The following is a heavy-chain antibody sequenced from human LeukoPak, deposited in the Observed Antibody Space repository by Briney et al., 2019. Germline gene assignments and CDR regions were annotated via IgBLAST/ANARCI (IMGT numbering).Heavy chain of an antibody. V-gene: IGHV4-4*02. D-gene: IGHD6-19*01. CDR2: VHHTGRT. J-gene: IGHJ6*02. CDR3: ARGRTGIAVAGTGIYYYYGMDV. CDR1: GGSISDSFEHY. Sequence: SETLSLTCVVSGGSISDSFEHYWCWVRQPPGKGFEWIAEVHHTGRTIYSPSFARRVTISPDTSTNQVSLKLTSVTAADTAVYYCARGRTGIAVAGTGIYYYYGMDVWGQGTTVTVSS.